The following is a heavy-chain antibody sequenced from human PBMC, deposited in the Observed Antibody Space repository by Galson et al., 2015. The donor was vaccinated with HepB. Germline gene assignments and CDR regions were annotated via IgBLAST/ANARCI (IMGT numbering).Heavy chain of an antibody. CDR2: INPNSGGT. V-gene: IGHV1-2*04. Sequence: SVKVSCKASGYTFTGYYMHWVRQAPGQGLEWMGWINPNSGGTNYAQKFQGWVTMTRDTSISTAYMELSRLRSDDTAVYYCARGAFDYYDSSGYYYPLDYWGQGTLVTVSS. CDR1: GYTFTGYY. CDR3: ARGAFDYYDSSGYYYPLDY. J-gene: IGHJ4*02. D-gene: IGHD3-22*01.